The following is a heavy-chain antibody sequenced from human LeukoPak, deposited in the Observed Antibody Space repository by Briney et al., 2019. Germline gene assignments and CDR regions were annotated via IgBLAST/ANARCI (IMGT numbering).Heavy chain of an antibody. V-gene: IGHV3-21*05. Sequence: GGSLRLSCAASGFTFSSYSMNWVRQAPGKGLERVSYISSSSSYIYYADSVKGRFTISRDNAKNSLYLQMNSLRAEDTAVYYCARATGAWSHDAFDIWGQGTMVTVSS. CDR3: ARATGAWSHDAFDI. CDR2: ISSSSSYI. CDR1: GFTFSSYS. J-gene: IGHJ3*02. D-gene: IGHD2-15*01.